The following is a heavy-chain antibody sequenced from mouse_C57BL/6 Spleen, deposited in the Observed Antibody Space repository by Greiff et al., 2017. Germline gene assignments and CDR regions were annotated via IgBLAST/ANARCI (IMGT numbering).Heavy chain of an antibody. V-gene: IGHV3-6*01. D-gene: IGHD1-1*01. CDR1: GYSITSGYY. CDR3: ASGYGSSYVGY. CDR2: ISYDGSN. Sequence: EVQVVESGPGLVKPSQSLSLTCSVTGYSITSGYYWNWIRQFPGNKLEWMGSISYDGSNNYNPYLKNRISITRDTSKNQFFLKLNSVTTGDTATYYCASGYGSSYVGYWGPGTTLTVSS. J-gene: IGHJ2*01.